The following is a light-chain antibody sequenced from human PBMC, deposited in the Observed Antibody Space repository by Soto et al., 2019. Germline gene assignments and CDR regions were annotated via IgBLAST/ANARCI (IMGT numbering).Light chain of an antibody. CDR1: QGISSW. V-gene: IGKV1-12*01. J-gene: IGKJ1*01. CDR3: QHANSFPRT. CDR2: AAS. Sequence: DIQMTQSPSSVSASVGDRVTITCRASQGISSWLARYQQKPGKAPKLLIYAASSLQSGVPSRFSGSGSWTDFTLAISSLQPEDFATYYCQHANSFPRTFGQGTKVEIK.